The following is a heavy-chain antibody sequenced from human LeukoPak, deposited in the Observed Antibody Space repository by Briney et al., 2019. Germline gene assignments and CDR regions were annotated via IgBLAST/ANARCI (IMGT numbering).Heavy chain of an antibody. V-gene: IGHV1-18*01. CDR1: GYTFTSYG. CDR2: ISAYNGNT. Sequence: GASVKVSCKASGYTFTSYGISWVRQAPGQGLEWKGWISAYNGNTNYAQKLQGRVTMTTDTSTSTAYMELRSLRSDDTAVYYCARVPYGSGSYRYYYYYYYMDVWGKGTTVTVSS. CDR3: ARVPYGSGSYRYYYYYYYMDV. J-gene: IGHJ6*03. D-gene: IGHD3-10*01.